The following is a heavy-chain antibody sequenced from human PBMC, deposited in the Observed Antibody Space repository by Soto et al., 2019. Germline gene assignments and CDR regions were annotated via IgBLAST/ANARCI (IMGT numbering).Heavy chain of an antibody. CDR2: INPSSGAS. CDR3: ARYCSSTSCQFDP. D-gene: IGHD2-2*01. CDR1: GYTFTGYY. Sequence: ASVKVSCKASGYTFTGYYIHWVRQAPGQGLEWMGGINPSSGASNYAQKFQGRVTMTRDTSISTAYMELSRLTSDDTAVYYCARYCSSTSCQFDPWGQGTLVTVSS. J-gene: IGHJ5*02. V-gene: IGHV1-2*02.